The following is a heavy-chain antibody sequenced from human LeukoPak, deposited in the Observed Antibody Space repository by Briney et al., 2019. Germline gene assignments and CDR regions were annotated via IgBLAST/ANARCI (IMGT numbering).Heavy chain of an antibody. J-gene: IGHJ4*02. V-gene: IGHV1-2*02. CDR2: INPNSGGT. CDR3: ARDGTGIVGATAPFDY. D-gene: IGHD1-26*01. Sequence: GASVKVSCKASGYTFTGYYMHWVRQAPGQGLEWMGWINPNSGGTNYAQKFQGRVTMTRDTSISTAYMELSRLRSDDTAVYYCARDGTGIVGATAPFDYWGQGTLVTVSS. CDR1: GYTFTGYY.